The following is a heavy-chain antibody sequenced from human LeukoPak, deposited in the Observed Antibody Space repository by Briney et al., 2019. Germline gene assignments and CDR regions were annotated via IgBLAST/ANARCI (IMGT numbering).Heavy chain of an antibody. Sequence: SETLSLTCTVSGGSISSYYWSWIRQPPGKGLEWIGYIYYSGSTNYNPSLKSRVTISVDTSKNQFPLELSSVTAADTAVYYCARGLYGSGSYRWFDPWGQGTLVTVSS. CDR3: ARGLYGSGSYRWFDP. CDR1: GGSISSYY. V-gene: IGHV4-59*01. CDR2: IYYSGST. D-gene: IGHD3-10*01. J-gene: IGHJ5*02.